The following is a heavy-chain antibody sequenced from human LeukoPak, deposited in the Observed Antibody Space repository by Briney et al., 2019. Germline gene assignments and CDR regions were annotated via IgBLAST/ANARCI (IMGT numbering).Heavy chain of an antibody. CDR3: ARDLDGYNLLFDY. CDR1: GGSISSYY. Sequence: SSETLSLTCTVSGGSISSYYWSWIRQPPGKGLEWIGYIYYSGSTYYNPSLKSRVTISVDTSKNQFSLQLNSVTPEDTAVYYCARDLDGYNLLFDYWGQGTLVTVSS. D-gene: IGHD5-24*01. J-gene: IGHJ4*02. CDR2: IYYSGST. V-gene: IGHV4-59*12.